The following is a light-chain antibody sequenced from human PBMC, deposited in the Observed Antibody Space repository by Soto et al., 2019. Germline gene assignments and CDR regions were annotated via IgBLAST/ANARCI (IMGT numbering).Light chain of an antibody. CDR1: SSNIGRNT. J-gene: IGLJ2*01. V-gene: IGLV1-44*01. CDR2: SNN. Sequence: QSVLTQPPSASGTPGQRVTISCSGSSSNIGRNTVNWYLQLPGTAPKLLIYSNNQRPSGVPDRVSGSKSGTSASLAISGLQSEDEADYYCAAWDDSLNEVFGGGTKLTVL. CDR3: AAWDDSLNEV.